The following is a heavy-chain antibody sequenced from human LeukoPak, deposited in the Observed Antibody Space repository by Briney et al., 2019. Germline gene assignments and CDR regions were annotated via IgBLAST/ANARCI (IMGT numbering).Heavy chain of an antibody. D-gene: IGHD3-22*01. CDR2: MNHSGSA. Sequence: SETLSLTCAVYGGSFSGYYWTWIRQPPGKGLEWIGEMNHSGSANYNPSLKSRVTISVDTSKNQFSLKLSSVTAADTAVYYCARGTYYYDSVWFDPWGQGTLVTVSS. CDR1: GGSFSGYY. V-gene: IGHV4-34*01. J-gene: IGHJ5*02. CDR3: ARGTYYYDSVWFDP.